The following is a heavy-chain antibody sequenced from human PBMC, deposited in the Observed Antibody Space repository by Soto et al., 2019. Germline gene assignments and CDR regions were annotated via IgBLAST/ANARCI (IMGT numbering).Heavy chain of an antibody. CDR1: GYTFTSYD. V-gene: IGHV1-8*01. D-gene: IGHD4-17*01. CDR3: ARGVKYGAYSRWFDP. CDR2: MNPNSGNT. Sequence: QVQLVQSGAVVKKPGASVKVSCKASGYTFTSYDINWVRQAAGQGLEYLGWMNPNSGNTGYVQKFQGRVTMTRDTSISTAYMELSSLRSEDTAVYFCARGVKYGAYSRWFDPWGQGTLVTVSS. J-gene: IGHJ5*02.